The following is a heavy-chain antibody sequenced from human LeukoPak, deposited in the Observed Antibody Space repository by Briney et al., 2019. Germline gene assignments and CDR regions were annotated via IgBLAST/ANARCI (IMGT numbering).Heavy chain of an antibody. J-gene: IGHJ4*02. CDR3: AKGLLWFGEFPNVDY. CDR2: IRYDGSNK. V-gene: IGHV3-30*02. Sequence: PGGSLRLSCAASGFTFSSYGMHWVRQAPGKGLEWVAFIRYDGSNKYYADSVKGRFTISRDNSKNTLYLQMNSLRAGDTAVYYCAKGLLWFGEFPNVDYWGQGTLVTVSS. D-gene: IGHD3-10*01. CDR1: GFTFSSYG.